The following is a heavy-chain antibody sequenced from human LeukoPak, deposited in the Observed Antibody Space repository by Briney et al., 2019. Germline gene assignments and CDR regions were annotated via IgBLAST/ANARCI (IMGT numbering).Heavy chain of an antibody. D-gene: IGHD1-26*01. Sequence: PGGSLRLSCAASGFTFSDYYMSWIRQAPGKGLEWVSSISSSSSSYIYYADSVKGRFTISRDNAKNSLYLQMNSLRAEDTAVYYCAREDDGELLPVPYYFDYWGQGTLVTVSS. V-gene: IGHV3-11*06. CDR1: GFTFSDYY. CDR2: ISSSSSSYI. CDR3: AREDDGELLPVPYYFDY. J-gene: IGHJ4*02.